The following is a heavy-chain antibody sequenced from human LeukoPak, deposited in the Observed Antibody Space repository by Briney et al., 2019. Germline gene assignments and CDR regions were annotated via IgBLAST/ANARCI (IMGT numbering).Heavy chain of an antibody. CDR3: ARDSGRFYIDY. CDR2: IKQDGSEK. D-gene: IGHD5-12*01. CDR1: GFTFSHYW. Sequence: GGSLRLSCAASGFTFSHYWMTWVRQAPGKGLEWVANIKQDGSEKYYVDSLKGRFTNSRDNAKNSLYLQINSLRADDTAIYYCARDSGRFYIDYWGQGTLVTVSS. V-gene: IGHV3-7*03. J-gene: IGHJ4*02.